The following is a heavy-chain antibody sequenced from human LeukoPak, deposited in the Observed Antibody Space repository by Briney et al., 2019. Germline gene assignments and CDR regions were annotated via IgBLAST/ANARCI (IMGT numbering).Heavy chain of an antibody. D-gene: IGHD3-10*01. CDR3: AKIFPNSIVRGVIGRMDV. J-gene: IGHJ6*02. Sequence: SGGSLRLSCAASGFTFSSYAMSWVRQAPGKGLEWVSGISGSGGSTYYADSVKGRFTISRDNSKNTLYLQMNSLRAEDTAVYYCAKIFPNSIVRGVIGRMDVWGQGTTVTVSS. CDR2: ISGSGGST. CDR1: GFTFSSYA. V-gene: IGHV3-23*01.